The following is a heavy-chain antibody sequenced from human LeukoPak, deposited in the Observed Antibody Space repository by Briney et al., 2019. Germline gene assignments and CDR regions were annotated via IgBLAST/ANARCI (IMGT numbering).Heavy chain of an antibody. CDR3: ARATYCTTECRPNN. Sequence: PLETLSLTCAVFGDSISSGNWWSLVRRPPGMGLEWIGEIYHGGTTNYNPSLKSRVTISVDKSKNQFSLNLTSVTAADTAVYYCARATYCTTECRPNNWGQGTLVTVSS. CDR1: GDSISSGNW. CDR2: IYHGGTT. D-gene: IGHD2-8*01. V-gene: IGHV4-4*02. J-gene: IGHJ4*02.